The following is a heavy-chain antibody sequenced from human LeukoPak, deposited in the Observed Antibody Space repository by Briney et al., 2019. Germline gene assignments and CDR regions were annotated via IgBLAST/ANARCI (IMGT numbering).Heavy chain of an antibody. D-gene: IGHD6-6*01. CDR2: ISSSSSTI. J-gene: IGHJ3*02. CDR3: ARAYSGSSGRDAFDS. CDR1: GFTFNSYN. V-gene: IGHV3-48*02. Sequence: GGSLRLSCAASGFTFNSYNMNWVRQAPGKGLEWVSYISSSSSTIYYADSVKGRFTISRDSAKTSLFLQMNSLRDEDTAVYYCARAYSGSSGRDAFDSWGLGTLVTVSS.